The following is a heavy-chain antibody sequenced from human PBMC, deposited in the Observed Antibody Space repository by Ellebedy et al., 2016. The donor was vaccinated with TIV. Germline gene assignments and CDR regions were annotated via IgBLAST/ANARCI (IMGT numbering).Heavy chain of an antibody. V-gene: IGHV3-73*01. D-gene: IGHD1-14*01. CDR1: GFIFGGST. J-gene: IGHJ2*01. Sequence: PGGSLRLSCAASGFIFGGSTIHWVRQASGKGLQWVGHVASMHGRFTMSTDESKNKAFLHITSLRTDDSAIYYCARLHSVTWQKDWYFDLWGRGTLVSVSS. CDR3: ARLHSVTWQKDWYFDL.